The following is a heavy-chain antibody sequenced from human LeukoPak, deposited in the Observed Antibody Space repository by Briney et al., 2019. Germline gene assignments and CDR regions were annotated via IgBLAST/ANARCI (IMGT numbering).Heavy chain of an antibody. CDR1: GFTFSSYA. D-gene: IGHD6-19*01. V-gene: IGHV3-23*01. CDR2: ISGSGGST. Sequence: QAGGSLRLSCAASGFTFSSYAMSWVRQAPGKGLEWVSAISGSGGSTYYADSVKGRFTISRDNSKNTLYLQMNSLRAEDTAVYYCANEGRIAVAGTSYWGQGTLVTVSS. J-gene: IGHJ4*02. CDR3: ANEGRIAVAGTSY.